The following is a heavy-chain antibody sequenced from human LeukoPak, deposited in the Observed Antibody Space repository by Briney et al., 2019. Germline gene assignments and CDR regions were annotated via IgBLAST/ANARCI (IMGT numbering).Heavy chain of an antibody. CDR1: GYTFTSYG. D-gene: IGHD2-21*02. V-gene: IGHV1-18*01. CDR2: ISTYNGNT. Sequence: ASVKVSCKASGYTFTSYGISWVRQAPGQGLEWMGWISTYNGNTNYAQKLQGRVTMTTDTSTSTAYMELRSLRSDDTAVYYCARRVTAIGYYYYGMDVWGQGTTVTVSS. J-gene: IGHJ6*02. CDR3: ARRVTAIGYYYYGMDV.